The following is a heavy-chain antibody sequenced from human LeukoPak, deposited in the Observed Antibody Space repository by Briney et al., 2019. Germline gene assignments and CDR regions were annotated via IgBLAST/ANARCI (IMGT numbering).Heavy chain of an antibody. J-gene: IGHJ4*02. CDR1: GFPFIEYS. CDR2: IGIDSGNT. D-gene: IGHD1-1*01. Sequence: GGSLRLSCTASGFPFIEYSMIWVRKVPGKGLEWLSYIGIDSGNTKYADSVRGRFTSSADKARNSLYLQMNSLRVEDTAVYYCARDHNYSFDNWGQGTLVSVAS. V-gene: IGHV3-48*01. CDR3: ARDHNYSFDN.